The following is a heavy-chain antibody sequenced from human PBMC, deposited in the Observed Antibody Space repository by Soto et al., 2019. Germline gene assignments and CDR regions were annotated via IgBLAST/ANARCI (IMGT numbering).Heavy chain of an antibody. Sequence: EVQLVESGGGLVQPGRSLRLSCAASGFTFDDYAMHWVRQAPGKGLEWVSGISWNSGSIGYADSVKGRFTISRDNAKNSLYLQMNSLRAEDTALYYCAKDGGIVATNLEGHYYYGMDVWGQGTTVTVSS. CDR3: AKDGGIVATNLEGHYYYGMDV. D-gene: IGHD5-12*01. V-gene: IGHV3-9*01. J-gene: IGHJ6*02. CDR1: GFTFDDYA. CDR2: ISWNSGSI.